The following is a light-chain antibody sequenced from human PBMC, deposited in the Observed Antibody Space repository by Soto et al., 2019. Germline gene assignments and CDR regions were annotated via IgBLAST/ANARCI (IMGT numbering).Light chain of an antibody. V-gene: IGLV2-23*01. CDR1: SSDVGSYNL. CDR3: CSYAGSSSYV. CDR2: AGS. J-gene: IGLJ1*01. Sequence: QSALTQPASVSGSPGQSITISCTGTSSDVGSYNLVSWYQQHPGKAPKLMIYAGSKRPSGVSNRFSGSKSGNTASLTISGLQAEDETDYYCCSYAGSSSYVFGTGTKLTVL.